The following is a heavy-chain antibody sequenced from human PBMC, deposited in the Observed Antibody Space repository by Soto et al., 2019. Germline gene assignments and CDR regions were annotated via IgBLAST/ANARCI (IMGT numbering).Heavy chain of an antibody. V-gene: IGHV4-31*03. J-gene: IGHJ4*02. CDR2: IYYSGST. D-gene: IGHD1-26*01. CDR3: ARGPPGEWELPIDY. CDR1: GGSISSGGYY. Sequence: PSETLSLTCTVSGGSISSGGYYWSWIRQHPGKGLEWIGYIYYSGSTYYNPSLKSRVTISVDTSKNQFSLKLSSVTAADTAVYYCARGPPGEWELPIDYWGQGTLVTVS.